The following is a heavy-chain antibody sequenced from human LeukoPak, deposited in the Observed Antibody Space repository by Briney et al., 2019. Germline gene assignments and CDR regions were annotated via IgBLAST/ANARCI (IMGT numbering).Heavy chain of an antibody. CDR2: ISSSSSYI. CDR1: GFTFSSYS. CDR3: ARNSGSYYFHYYMDV. D-gene: IGHD1-26*01. J-gene: IGHJ6*03. Sequence: EPGGSLRLSCAASGFTFSSYSMNWVRQAPGKGLEWVSSISSSSSYIYYADSVKGRFTISRDNAKNSLYLQMNSLRAEDTAVYYCARNSGSYYFHYYMDVWGKGTTVTVSS. V-gene: IGHV3-21*01.